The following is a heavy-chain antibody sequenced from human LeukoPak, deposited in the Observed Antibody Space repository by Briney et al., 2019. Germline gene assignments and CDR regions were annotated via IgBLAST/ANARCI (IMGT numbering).Heavy chain of an antibody. CDR1: GGTFSSYA. J-gene: IGHJ4*02. CDR3: AKPPPLKPLYYYGSGSYYV. V-gene: IGHV1-69*05. CDR2: IIPIFGTA. Sequence: GASVKVSCKASGGTFSSYAISWVRQAPGQGLEWMGGIIPIFGTASYAQKFQGRVTMTRDMSTSTVYMELSSLRSEDTAVYYCAKPPPLKPLYYYGSGSYYVWGQGTLVTVSS. D-gene: IGHD3-10*01.